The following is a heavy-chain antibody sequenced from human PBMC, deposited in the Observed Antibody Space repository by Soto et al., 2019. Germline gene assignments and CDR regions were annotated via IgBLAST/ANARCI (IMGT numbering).Heavy chain of an antibody. CDR3: ARDRIVLRGRRYYYYGMDV. J-gene: IGHJ6*02. CDR2: IYHSGST. CDR1: GGSISSGGYS. V-gene: IGHV4-30-2*01. Sequence: QLQLQESGSGLVKPSQTLSLTCAVSGGSISSGGYSWSWIRQPPGKGLEWIGYIYHSGSTYYNPSLKSRVTISVDRSKNQFSLKLSSVTAADTAVYYGARDRIVLRGRRYYYYGMDVWGQGTTVTVSS. D-gene: IGHD2-8*01.